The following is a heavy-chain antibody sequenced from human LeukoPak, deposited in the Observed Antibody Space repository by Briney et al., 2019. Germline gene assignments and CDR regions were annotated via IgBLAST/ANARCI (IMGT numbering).Heavy chain of an antibody. D-gene: IGHD4/OR15-4a*01. CDR3: ARGQGAISGENAFDY. V-gene: IGHV4-59*01. CDR2: IYYSGST. J-gene: IGHJ4*02. CDR1: GGSISSYY. Sequence: SETLSLTCTVSGGSISSYYWSWIRQPPGKGLEWIGYIYYSGSTNYNPSLKSRVTISVDTSKNQFSLKLSSVTAADTAMYYCARGQGAISGENAFDYWGQGTLVTVSS.